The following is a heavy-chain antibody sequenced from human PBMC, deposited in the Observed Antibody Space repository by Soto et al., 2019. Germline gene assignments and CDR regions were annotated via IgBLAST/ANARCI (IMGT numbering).Heavy chain of an antibody. D-gene: IGHD1-26*01. Sequence: GGSLRLSCAASGFTFSSYSMNWVRQAPGKGLEWVSSISSSSSYIYYADSVKGRFTISRDNAKNSLYLQMNSLRAEDTAVYYCARVETSYYVRVDAFDIWGQGTMVTVSS. CDR3: ARVETSYYVRVDAFDI. J-gene: IGHJ3*02. CDR2: ISSSSSYI. V-gene: IGHV3-21*01. CDR1: GFTFSSYS.